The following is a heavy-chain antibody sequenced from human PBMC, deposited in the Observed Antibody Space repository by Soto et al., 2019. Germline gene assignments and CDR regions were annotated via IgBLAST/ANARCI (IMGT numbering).Heavy chain of an antibody. D-gene: IGHD6-13*01. CDR3: ARHGPIAAAGTVFDY. V-gene: IGHV4-59*08. Sequence: TSETLSLTCTVSGGSISSYYWSWIRQPPGKGLEWIGYIYYSGSTNYNPSLKSRVTISVDTSKNQFSLKLSSVIAADTAVYYCARHGPIAAAGTVFDYWGQGTLVTVSS. CDR1: GGSISSYY. CDR2: IYYSGST. J-gene: IGHJ4*02.